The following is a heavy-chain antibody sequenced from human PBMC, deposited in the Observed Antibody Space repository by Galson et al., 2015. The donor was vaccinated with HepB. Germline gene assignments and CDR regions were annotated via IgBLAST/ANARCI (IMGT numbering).Heavy chain of an antibody. Sequence: SLRLSCAGSGFTFSGSAMHWVRQASGKGLEWVGRIGSASYNYATAYTASVKGRLTLSRDDSKNTAFLQMNSLRTEDTAVYYCVRMGERSGDSSCWGQGTLVTVSS. D-gene: IGHD3-22*01. CDR1: GFTFSGSA. CDR3: VRMGERSGDSSC. J-gene: IGHJ4*02. V-gene: IGHV3-73*01. CDR2: IGSASYNYAT.